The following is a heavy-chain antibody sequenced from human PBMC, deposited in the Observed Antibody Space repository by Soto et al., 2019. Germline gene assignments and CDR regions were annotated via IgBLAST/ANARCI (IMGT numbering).Heavy chain of an antibody. CDR1: GFSFEDYT. J-gene: IGHJ4*02. D-gene: IGHD1-1*01. Sequence: GGSLRLSCAASGFSFEDYTMHWVRHTPGKGPEWISLISWDGGTTYYGDSVKGRYISSRDNSKNTLYLQMNSLRPEDTSVYYCAKATQDTTYFDYWGQGTLVTVSS. V-gene: IGHV3-43*01. CDR3: AKATQDTTYFDY. CDR2: ISWDGGTT.